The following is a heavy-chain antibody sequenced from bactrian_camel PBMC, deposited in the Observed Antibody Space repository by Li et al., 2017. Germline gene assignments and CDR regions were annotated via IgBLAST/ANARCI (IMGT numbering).Heavy chain of an antibody. CDR3: ANLDGHY. Sequence: VQLVESGGDSVQSGGSLRLSCAASGFSFSSYAMSWVRQAPGKGLEWVSTINTNGGGTYYADSVKGRFTISQDNSKNTVYLQLNRLKIDDTAMYYCANLDGHYWGQGTQVTVS. V-gene: IGHV3S40*01. CDR1: GFSFSSYA. J-gene: IGHJ4*01. CDR2: INTNGGGT.